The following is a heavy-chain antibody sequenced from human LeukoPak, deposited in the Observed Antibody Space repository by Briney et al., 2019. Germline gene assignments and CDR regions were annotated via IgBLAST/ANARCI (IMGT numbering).Heavy chain of an antibody. V-gene: IGHV4-30-4*08. CDR3: AGASSLNDAFDI. D-gene: IGHD2-2*01. CDR2: IYYSGST. CDR1: GGSISSGDYY. J-gene: IGHJ3*02. Sequence: SETLSLTCTVSGGSISSGDYYWSWIRQPPGKGLEWIGYIYYSGSTYYNPSLKSRVTISVDTSKNQFSLKLSSVTAADTAVYYCAGASSLNDAFDIGGQGTMVTVSS.